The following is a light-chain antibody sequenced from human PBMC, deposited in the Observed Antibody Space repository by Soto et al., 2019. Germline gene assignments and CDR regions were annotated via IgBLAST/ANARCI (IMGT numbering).Light chain of an antibody. CDR2: EVS. J-gene: IGLJ2*01. V-gene: IGLV2-14*01. CDR1: SSDVGKYDY. Sequence: QSALTQPPSASGSPGQSVTISCTGTSSDVGKYDYVSWFQHHPGKAPKLMIYEVSNRPSGVSNRFSGSKSGNTASLTISGLQAEDEADYYCSSYTSSSTSHVVFGGGTKLTVL. CDR3: SSYTSSSTSHVV.